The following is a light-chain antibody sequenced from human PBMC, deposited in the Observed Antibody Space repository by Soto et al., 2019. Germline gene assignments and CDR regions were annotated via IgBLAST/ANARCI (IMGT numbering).Light chain of an antibody. CDR1: QSVSGN. V-gene: IGKV3-15*01. Sequence: EIVMTQSPATLSVSPGERATLSCRASQSVSGNLAWYQQKPGQAPRLLIYGASTRATGIPARFSGSGSGTEFTLTISSLQSADFAVYSCQQYNNWPRTFGQGTKVEIK. CDR2: GAS. CDR3: QQYNNWPRT. J-gene: IGKJ1*01.